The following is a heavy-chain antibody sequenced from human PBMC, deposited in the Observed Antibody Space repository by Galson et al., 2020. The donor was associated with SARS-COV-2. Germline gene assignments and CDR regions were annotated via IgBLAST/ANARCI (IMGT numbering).Heavy chain of an antibody. Sequence: SETLSLTCTVSGGSISSYYWSWLRQPPGKGLEWIGYIYYSGSTNYNPSLKSRVTISVDTSKNQFSLKLSSVTAADTAVYYCARDKGIAVAGYYYYYGMDVWGQGTTVTVSS. J-gene: IGHJ6*02. CDR2: IYYSGST. D-gene: IGHD6-19*01. CDR3: ARDKGIAVAGYYYYYGMDV. CDR1: GGSISSYY. V-gene: IGHV4-59*01.